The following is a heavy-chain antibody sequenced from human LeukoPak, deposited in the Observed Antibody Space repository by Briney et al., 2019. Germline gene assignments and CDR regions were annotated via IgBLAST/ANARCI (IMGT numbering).Heavy chain of an antibody. Sequence: EASVKVSCKASGYTFTSYGISWVRQAPGQGLEWMGWISAYNGNTNYAQKFQGRVTMTRDTSTSTVYMELSSLRSEDTAVYYCARGVAAGSSDYWGQGTLVTVSS. CDR3: ARGVAAGSSDY. J-gene: IGHJ4*02. CDR2: ISAYNGNT. D-gene: IGHD6-13*01. V-gene: IGHV1-18*01. CDR1: GYTFTSYG.